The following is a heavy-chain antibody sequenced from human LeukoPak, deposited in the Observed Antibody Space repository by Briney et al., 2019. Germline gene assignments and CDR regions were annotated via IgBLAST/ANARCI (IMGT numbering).Heavy chain of an antibody. CDR3: ARAGAVAGAFDI. V-gene: IGHV3-74*01. D-gene: IGHD6-19*01. CDR2: IKRDGSST. J-gene: IGHJ3*02. Sequence: GGSLRLSCAASGIRFSNYWMHWVRPAPGKGLVWVSRIKRDGSSTDYADAVKGRFTISRDNAKRTLYLQMDSLRAGDTAVYYCARAGAVAGAFDIWGQGTMVAVSS. CDR1: GIRFSNYW.